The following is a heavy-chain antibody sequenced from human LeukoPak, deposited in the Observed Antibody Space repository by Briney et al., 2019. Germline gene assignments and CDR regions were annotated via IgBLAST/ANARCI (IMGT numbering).Heavy chain of an antibody. J-gene: IGHJ3*02. CDR3: ARDWGYCSGGSCYRGAFDI. V-gene: IGHV1-18*01. D-gene: IGHD2-15*01. CDR1: GYTFTSYG. CDR2: ISAYNGNT. Sequence: ASVKVSCKASGYTFTSYGISWVRQAPGQGLEWMGWISAYNGNTNYAQKLQGRVTMTTDTSTSTAYMELRSLRSEDTAVYYCARDWGYCSGGSCYRGAFDIWGQGTMVTVSS.